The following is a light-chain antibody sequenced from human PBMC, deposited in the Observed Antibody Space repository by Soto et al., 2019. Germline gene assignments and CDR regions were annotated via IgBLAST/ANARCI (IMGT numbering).Light chain of an antibody. CDR3: GTWDSSMSAYV. V-gene: IGLV1-51*01. CDR2: DNN. Sequence: QSVLTHPPSVSSAPGQKFTISFSGSSSNIVNNYVSWYQQLPGTAPKLLIYDNNKRPSGIPDRFSGSKSGTSATLGITGLQTGDEADYYCGTWDSSMSAYVFGTGTKVPVL. CDR1: SSNIVNNY. J-gene: IGLJ1*01.